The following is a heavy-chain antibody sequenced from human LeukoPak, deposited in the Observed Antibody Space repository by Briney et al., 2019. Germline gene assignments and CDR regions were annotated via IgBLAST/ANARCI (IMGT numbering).Heavy chain of an antibody. CDR3: ARDFGAYDLYFDY. D-gene: IGHD5-12*01. J-gene: IGHJ4*02. V-gene: IGHV3-21*01. CDR2: ISSSSSYI. CDR1: GFTFSSYS. Sequence: GGSLRLSCAASGFTFSSYSMNWVRQAPGKGLEWVSSISSSSSYIYYADSVKGRFTISRDNAKNSLYLQMNSLRAEDTAVYYCARDFGAYDLYFDYWGQGTLVTVSS.